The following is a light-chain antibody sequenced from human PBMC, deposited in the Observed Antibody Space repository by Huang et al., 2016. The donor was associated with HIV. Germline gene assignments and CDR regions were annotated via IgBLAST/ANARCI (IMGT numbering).Light chain of an antibody. CDR3: QQYNEWPT. Sequence: EIVMTQSPATLSVSPGERVTLSCRADQGVSSDLAWDQQRPGQPPKPLIYGTSTRANDIPARFSGSGSGTEFTLTVSSLQSEDFAVYFCQQYNEWPTFGPGAKVDIK. CDR1: QGVSSD. CDR2: GTS. V-gene: IGKV3-15*01. J-gene: IGKJ3*01.